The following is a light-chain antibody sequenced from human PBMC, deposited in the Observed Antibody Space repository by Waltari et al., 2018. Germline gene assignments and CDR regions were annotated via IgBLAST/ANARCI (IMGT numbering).Light chain of an antibody. Sequence: DIVMTQSPLSLPVTPGEPASIACRSSQSLLQTNGHYYLDWYLQKPGQSPQLLIYLGSNRASGVPDRFSGSASGTDFTLKISRVEAEDVGVYYCMQTLQSLWTFGQGTKVELK. CDR1: QSLLQTNGHYY. CDR3: MQTLQSLWT. J-gene: IGKJ1*01. V-gene: IGKV2-28*01. CDR2: LGS.